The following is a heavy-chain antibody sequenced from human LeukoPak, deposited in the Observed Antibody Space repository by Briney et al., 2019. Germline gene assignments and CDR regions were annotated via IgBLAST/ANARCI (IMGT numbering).Heavy chain of an antibody. J-gene: IGHJ3*02. CDR1: GGSIGSTNYY. D-gene: IGHD3-3*01. CDR2: MYYSGST. V-gene: IGHV4-39*07. CDR3: ARPYYDFWSGFPSAFEI. Sequence: PSETLSLTCTVSGGSIGSTNYYWGWIRQPPGKGLEWIGSMYYSGSTYYNPSLKSRVTMSVDTSKNQFSLKLSSVTATDTAVYYCARPYYDFWSGFPSAFEIWGQGTVVTVSS.